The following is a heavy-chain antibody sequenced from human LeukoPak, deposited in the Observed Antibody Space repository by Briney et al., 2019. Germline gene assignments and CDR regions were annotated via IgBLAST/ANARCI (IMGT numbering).Heavy chain of an antibody. D-gene: IGHD1-26*01. CDR2: INSDGSST. J-gene: IGHJ4*02. CDR3: ARDSGSYYPYYFDY. V-gene: IGHV3-74*01. Sequence: GGSLRLSCAASGFTFSSYWMHWVRQAPGKGLVWVSRINSDGSSTDYADSVKGRFTISRDNAKNSLYLQMNSLRAEDTAVYYCARDSGSYYPYYFDYWGQGTLVTVSS. CDR1: GFTFSSYW.